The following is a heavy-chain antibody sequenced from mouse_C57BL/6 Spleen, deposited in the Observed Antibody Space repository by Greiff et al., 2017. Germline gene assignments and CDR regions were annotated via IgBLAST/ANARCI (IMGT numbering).Heavy chain of an antibody. V-gene: IGHV1-9*01. CDR3: ARGITTVVAYYFDY. D-gene: IGHD1-1*01. Sequence: QVQLQQSGAELMKPGASVKLSCKATGYTFTGYWIEWVKQRPGHGLEWIGEILPGRGSTNYNEKFKGKATFTADTSSNTAYMQPSSLTTDDSAIYYCARGITTVVAYYFDYWGQGTTLTVSS. CDR2: ILPGRGST. J-gene: IGHJ2*01. CDR1: GYTFTGYW.